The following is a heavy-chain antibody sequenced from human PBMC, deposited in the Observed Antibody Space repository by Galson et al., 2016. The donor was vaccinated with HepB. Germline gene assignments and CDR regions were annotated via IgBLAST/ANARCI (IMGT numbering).Heavy chain of an antibody. CDR2: IYRDGYT. V-gene: IGHV4-61*02. Sequence: TLSLTCTVSGDSISTTNHYWNWIRQPAGKGLEWIGRIYRDGYTDYNPSLRSRVTISVDTSKNQFSLRLSSVTAGDTAVYYCARSGGSAGMHWGQGTLVTVSS. CDR3: ARSGGSAGMH. J-gene: IGHJ1*01. CDR1: GDSISTTNHY. D-gene: IGHD3-16*01.